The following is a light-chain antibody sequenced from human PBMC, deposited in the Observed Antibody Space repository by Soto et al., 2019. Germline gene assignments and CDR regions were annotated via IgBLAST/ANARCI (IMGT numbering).Light chain of an antibody. CDR3: ATWDDSLYGWV. Sequence: QAVVTQPPSASATPGQRVTMSCSGSNIGSRSVYWYQHLPGTAPQLLIYSTDLRPSGVPDRFSGSKSGTSASLAISGLQSEDEANYYCATWDDSLYGWVFGGGTKVTVL. CDR1: SNIGSRS. V-gene: IGLV1-44*01. CDR2: STD. J-gene: IGLJ3*02.